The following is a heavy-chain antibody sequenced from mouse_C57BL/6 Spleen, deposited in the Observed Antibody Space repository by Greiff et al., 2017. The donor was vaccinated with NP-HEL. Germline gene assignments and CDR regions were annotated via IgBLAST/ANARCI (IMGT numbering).Heavy chain of an antibody. CDR1: GYAFSSSW. CDR2: IYPGDGDT. V-gene: IGHV1-82*01. J-gene: IGHJ3*01. Sequence: VQLQQSGPELVKPGASVKISCKASGYAFSSSWMNWVKQRPGKGLEWIGRIYPGDGDTNYNGKFKGKATLTADKSSSTAYMQLSSLTSEDSAVYFCARDLNYGSSYWFAYWGQGTLVTVSA. D-gene: IGHD1-1*01. CDR3: ARDLNYGSSYWFAY.